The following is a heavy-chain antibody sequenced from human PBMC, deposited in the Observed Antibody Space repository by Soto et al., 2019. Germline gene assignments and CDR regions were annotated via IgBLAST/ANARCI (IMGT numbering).Heavy chain of an antibody. CDR3: ARGPGYIGGWRTLDF. D-gene: IGHD6-19*01. CDR2: TYYAGDT. J-gene: IGHJ4*02. CDR1: DDSFSGADYY. Sequence: SETLSLTCTVSDDSFSGADYYWSWLRQPLGKGPEWIGYTYYAGDTKYQSALKSRVTMSADTSKNQFLLRLYSVTAAGTAVYFCARGPGYIGGWRTLDFWGRGILVTVSS. V-gene: IGHV4-61*08.